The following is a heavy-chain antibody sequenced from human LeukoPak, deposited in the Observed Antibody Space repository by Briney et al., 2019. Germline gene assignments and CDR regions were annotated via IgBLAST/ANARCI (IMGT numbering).Heavy chain of an antibody. CDR1: GGSISTYY. V-gene: IGHV4-59*01. J-gene: IGHJ4*02. D-gene: IGHD4-11*01. Sequence: SETLSLTCTVSGGSISTYYWNWIRQPPGKGLEWIGYFYYSGSTNYNPSLKSRVTISVDTSKNQLSLKLSSVTAADTAVYYCARVDSYSTFYFDSWGPGTLVTVSS. CDR3: ARVDSYSTFYFDS. CDR2: FYYSGST.